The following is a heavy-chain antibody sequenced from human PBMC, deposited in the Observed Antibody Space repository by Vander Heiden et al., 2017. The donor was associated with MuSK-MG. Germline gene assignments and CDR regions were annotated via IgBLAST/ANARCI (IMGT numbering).Heavy chain of an antibody. CDR1: GGSISSGGYY. CDR3: ARWYYYDSSGNYFDY. V-gene: IGHV4-31*03. CDR2: IYYSGST. Sequence: QVQLQASGPGLVKPSQTLSLTCTVPGGSISSGGYYWSWIRQHPGKGLEWIGYIYYSGSTYYNPSLKSRVTISVDTSKNQFSLKLSSVTAADTAVYYCARWYYYDSSGNYFDYWGQGTLVTVSS. D-gene: IGHD3-22*01. J-gene: IGHJ4*02.